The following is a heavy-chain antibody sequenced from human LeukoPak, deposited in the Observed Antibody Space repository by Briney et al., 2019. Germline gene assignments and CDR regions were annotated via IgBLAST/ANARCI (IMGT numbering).Heavy chain of an antibody. V-gene: IGHV3-23*01. Sequence: GGSLRLSCAASGFTVSSNYMSWVRQAPGKGLEWVSAISGSGGSTYYADSVKGRFTISRDNAKNSLYLQMNSLRAEDTAVYYCAELGITMIGGVWGKGTTVTISS. CDR1: GFTVSSNY. CDR2: ISGSGGST. D-gene: IGHD3-10*02. CDR3: AELGITMIGGV. J-gene: IGHJ6*04.